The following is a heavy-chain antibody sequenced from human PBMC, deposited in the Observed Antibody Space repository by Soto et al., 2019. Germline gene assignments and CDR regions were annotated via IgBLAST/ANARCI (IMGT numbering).Heavy chain of an antibody. J-gene: IGHJ4*02. CDR3: ASLYCSSTRCLGFDY. Sequence: ASVKVSCKASGYTFTSYYMHWVRQAPGQGLEWMGIINPSGGSTSYAQKFQGRVTMTRDTSTSTVYMELSSLRSEDTAVYYCASLYCSSTRCLGFDYWGQGTLVTVSS. D-gene: IGHD2-2*01. CDR1: GYTFTSYY. CDR2: INPSGGST. V-gene: IGHV1-46*03.